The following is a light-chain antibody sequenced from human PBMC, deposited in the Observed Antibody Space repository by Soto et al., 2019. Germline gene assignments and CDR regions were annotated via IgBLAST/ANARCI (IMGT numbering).Light chain of an antibody. Sequence: EIVMTQSPAALSVSPGERATFSCRASQSVSSNLAWYQQKPGQAPRLLIYGASIRATGIPARFSGSGSGTEFTLTISSPQSEDFAVYYCQHYNNWPPWTFGQGTKVDIK. V-gene: IGKV3-15*01. CDR3: QHYNNWPPWT. J-gene: IGKJ1*01. CDR2: GAS. CDR1: QSVSSN.